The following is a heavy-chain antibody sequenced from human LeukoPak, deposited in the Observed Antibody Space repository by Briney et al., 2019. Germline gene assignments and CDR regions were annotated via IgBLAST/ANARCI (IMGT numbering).Heavy chain of an antibody. CDR3: VKGLSSSRPYYFDY. CDR1: GFTFSSCA. CDR2: ITDSGGDT. D-gene: IGHD6-6*01. J-gene: IGHJ4*02. Sequence: GGSLRLSCAASGFTFSSCAMSWVRQAPGKGLDWFSAITDSGGDTYYADSLKGRFTISRDNSKNTLFLQMNSLRAEDTAVCYCVKGLSSSRPYYFDYWGQGTLVTVSS. V-gene: IGHV3-23*01.